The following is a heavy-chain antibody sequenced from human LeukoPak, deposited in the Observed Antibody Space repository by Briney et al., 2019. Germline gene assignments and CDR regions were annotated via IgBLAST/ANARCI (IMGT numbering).Heavy chain of an antibody. CDR2: ISGSGSST. J-gene: IGHJ3*01. Sequence: PGGSLRLSCAASGFNYITYAMTWVRQAPGKGLEWISGISGSGSSTYYADSVKGRFTISRDNAKNTLYLQMNRLRAEDTAVYYCAKRDSSNDFWSGYHAFDFWGQGTMVTV. CDR3: AKRDSSNDFWSGYHAFDF. CDR1: GFNYITYA. D-gene: IGHD3-3*01. V-gene: IGHV3-23*01.